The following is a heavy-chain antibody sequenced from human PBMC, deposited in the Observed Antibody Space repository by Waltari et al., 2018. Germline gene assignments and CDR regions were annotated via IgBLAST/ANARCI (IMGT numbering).Heavy chain of an antibody. CDR3: ARDDGSDWYFDL. CDR2: IWYDGSNK. Sequence: QVQLVESGGGVVQTGRSLRLSCAASGFTFSSYGMHWVRRAPGKGLEWCAVIWYDGSNKYYADSVKGRFTISRDNSKNTLYLQMNSLRAEDTAVYYCARDDGSDWYFDLWGRGTLVTVSS. D-gene: IGHD6-25*01. CDR1: GFTFSSYG. J-gene: IGHJ2*01. V-gene: IGHV3-33*01.